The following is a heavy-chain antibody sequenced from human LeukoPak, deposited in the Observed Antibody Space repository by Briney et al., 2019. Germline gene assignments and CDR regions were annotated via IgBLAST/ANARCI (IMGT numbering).Heavy chain of an antibody. CDR2: ITNYGSYI. V-gene: IGHV3-21*06. CDR3: ARERASNFDFDY. CDR1: GFTFSSYT. J-gene: IGHJ4*02. Sequence: GGSLRLSCAASGFTFSSYTINWVRQAPGKGLEWVSSITNYGSYIYHADSMKGRFTISRDNAKNSLYLQTNSLSAEDTAVYYCARERASNFDFDYWGQGTLVTVSS. D-gene: IGHD1-1*01.